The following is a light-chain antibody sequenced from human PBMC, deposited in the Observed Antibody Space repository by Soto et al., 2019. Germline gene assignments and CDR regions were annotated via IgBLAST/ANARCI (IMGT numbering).Light chain of an antibody. CDR3: AAWDDSLNGLV. CDR2: NIN. J-gene: IGLJ1*01. V-gene: IGLV1-44*01. Sequence: QSVLTQPPSASGTPGQRVTISCSGSSSNIGINAVNWYQQLPGTAPNLVTYNINQRPSGAPDRFSGSKSGTSASLAISGLQSEDEADYYCAAWDDSLNGLVFGTGTKVTAL. CDR1: SSNIGINA.